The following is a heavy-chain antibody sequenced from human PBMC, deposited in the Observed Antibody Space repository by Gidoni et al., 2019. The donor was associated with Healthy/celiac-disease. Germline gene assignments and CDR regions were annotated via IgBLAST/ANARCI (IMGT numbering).Heavy chain of an antibody. CDR1: GYSIRSGYY. D-gene: IGHD3-10*01. J-gene: IGHJ5*02. CDR3: ARDLRTNWFDP. Sequence: QVQLQESGPGLVKPTETLSLTCTVSGYSIRSGYYWGWIRQPPGKGLEWIGSIYPSGSTYYNPSLKSRVTISVDTSKNQFSLKLSSVTAADTAVYYCARDLRTNWFDPWGQGTLVTVSS. CDR2: IYPSGST. V-gene: IGHV4-38-2*02.